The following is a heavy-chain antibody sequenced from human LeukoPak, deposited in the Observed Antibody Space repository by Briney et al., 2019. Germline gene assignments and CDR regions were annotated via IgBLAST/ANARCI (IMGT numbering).Heavy chain of an antibody. V-gene: IGHV4-31*03. D-gene: IGHD2-2*01. CDR2: IYYSGST. Sequence: PSQTLSLACTVSGGSISSGGYYWSWIRQHPGKGLEWIGYIYYSGSTYYNPSLKSRVTISVDTSKNQFSLKLSSVTAADTAVYYCARVPTPICSSTSCLDYWGQGTLVTVSS. CDR3: ARVPTPICSSTSCLDY. J-gene: IGHJ4*02. CDR1: GGSISSGGYY.